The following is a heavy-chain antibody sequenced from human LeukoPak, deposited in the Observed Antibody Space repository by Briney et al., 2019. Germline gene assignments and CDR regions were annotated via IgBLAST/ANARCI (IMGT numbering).Heavy chain of an antibody. CDR3: AKQLDSGNYYPTGDDY. V-gene: IGHV3-23*01. D-gene: IGHD3-10*01. J-gene: IGHJ4*02. CDR2: ISGSGADT. Sequence: GGSLRLSCAASGFTLSSYATTWVRQAPGKGLEWVSAISGSGADTYYADSVKGRFTISRDTSKNTVYLQMNSLRDEDTDVYYCAKQLDSGNYYPTGDDYWGQGTLVTVSS. CDR1: GFTLSSYA.